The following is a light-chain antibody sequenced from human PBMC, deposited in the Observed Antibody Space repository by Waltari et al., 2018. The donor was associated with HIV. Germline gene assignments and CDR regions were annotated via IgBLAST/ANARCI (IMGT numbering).Light chain of an antibody. J-gene: IGKJ2*01. V-gene: IGKV4-1*01. CDR3: QQYYSTPGT. CDR1: QSVLYSSNNKNY. CDR2: WAS. Sequence: DIVMTQSPDSLVVSLGERVTINCKSSQSVLYSSNNKNYLAWYQQKPGQPPKLLIYWASTRESGVPDRFSGSGSGTDFTLTISSLQAEDVAVYYCQQYYSTPGTFGQGTKLEIK.